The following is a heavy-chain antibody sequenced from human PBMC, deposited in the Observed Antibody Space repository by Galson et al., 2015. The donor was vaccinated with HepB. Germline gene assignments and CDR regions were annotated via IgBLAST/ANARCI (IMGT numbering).Heavy chain of an antibody. D-gene: IGHD1-26*01. V-gene: IGHV3-30*18. CDR1: GFTFSSYG. CDR3: AKGVHSVSYSDVSYGMPV. CDR2: AAHDENGQ. J-gene: IGHJ6*02. Sequence: SLRLSCAASGFTFSSYGMHWVRQAPGKGLEWAAGAAHDENGQRYADSVKGLFTIYIDNAKNTIYLQMKSLRPEATDVYYCAKGVHSVSYSDVSYGMPVWGQGTTVTVSS.